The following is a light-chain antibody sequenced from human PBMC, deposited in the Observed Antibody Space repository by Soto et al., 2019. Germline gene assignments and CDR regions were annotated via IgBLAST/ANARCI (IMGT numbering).Light chain of an antibody. CDR2: ATS. J-gene: IGKJ1*01. CDR1: QAISSY. CDR3: RKYNTARWT. Sequence: DIQMTQSPSSLSASVGDRVTITCRASQAISSYLAWYQQKPGKVPKLLIYATSTLQSGVPSRFSGSGSGTDFTLTISSLQPEDVATYYCRKYNTARWTFGQGTKVEIK. V-gene: IGKV1-27*01.